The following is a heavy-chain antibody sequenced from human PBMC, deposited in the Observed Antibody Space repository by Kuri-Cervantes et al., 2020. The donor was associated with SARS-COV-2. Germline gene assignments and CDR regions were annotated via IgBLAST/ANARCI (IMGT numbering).Heavy chain of an antibody. V-gene: IGHV4-34*01. D-gene: IGHD3-10*01. CDR1: GGSFSGYY. CDR3: ARGMRYYGSGNSNGMDV. Sequence: SETLSLTCAVYGGSFSGYYWGWIRQPPGKGLEWIGSIYYSGSTYYNPSLKSRVTISVDTSKNQFSLKLSSVTAADTAVYYCARGMRYYGSGNSNGMDVWGQGTTVTVSS. CDR2: IYYSGST. J-gene: IGHJ6*02.